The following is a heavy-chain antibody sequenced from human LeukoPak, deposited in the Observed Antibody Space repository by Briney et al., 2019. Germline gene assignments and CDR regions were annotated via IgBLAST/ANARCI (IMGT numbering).Heavy chain of an antibody. J-gene: IGHJ4*02. V-gene: IGHV1-2*02. D-gene: IGHD2-2*01. CDR1: GYTFTGYY. CDR3: ARDGDIVVVPAAMVTY. Sequence: GASVKVSCKASGYTFTGYYMHWVRQAPGQGLEWMGWINPNSGGTNYAQKFQGRVTMTRDTSISTAYMELSRLRSDDTAVYYCARDGDIVVVPAAMVTYWGQGTLVTVSS. CDR2: INPNSGGT.